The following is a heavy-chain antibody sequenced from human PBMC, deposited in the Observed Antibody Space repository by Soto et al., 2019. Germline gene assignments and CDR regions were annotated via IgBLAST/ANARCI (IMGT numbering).Heavy chain of an antibody. CDR1: GGSISSGGYY. V-gene: IGHV4-31*03. Sequence: QVQLQESGPGLVKPSQTLSLTCTVSGGSISSGGYYWSWIRQHPGKGREWIGYIYYSGSTYYNPSLKSRVTISVDTSKNQFSLKLSSVTAADTAVYYCARGRGTVTTVTTHLDYWGQGTLVTVSS. D-gene: IGHD4-17*01. CDR3: ARGRGTVTTVTTHLDY. CDR2: IYYSGST. J-gene: IGHJ4*02.